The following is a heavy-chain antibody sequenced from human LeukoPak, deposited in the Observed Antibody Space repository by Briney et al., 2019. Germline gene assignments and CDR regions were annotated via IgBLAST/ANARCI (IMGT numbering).Heavy chain of an antibody. CDR2: ISYDGSNK. CDR3: ARERTYYYDSSGYASAFDI. V-gene: IGHV3-30*04. D-gene: IGHD3-22*01. J-gene: IGHJ3*02. CDR1: GFTFSSYA. Sequence: GGSLRLSCAASGFTFSSYAMHWVRQAPGKGLEWVAVISYDGSNKYYADSVKGRFTISRDNSKNTLYLQMNSLGAEDTAVYYCARERTYYYDSSGYASAFDIWGQGTMVTVSS.